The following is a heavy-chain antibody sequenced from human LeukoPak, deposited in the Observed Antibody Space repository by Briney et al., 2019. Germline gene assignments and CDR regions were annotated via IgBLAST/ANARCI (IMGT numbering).Heavy chain of an antibody. CDR2: IDEGGSEK. CDR1: GFTFSRFW. V-gene: IGHV3-7*03. Sequence: GGSLRLSCEASGFTFSRFWMSWVRQAPGEGLEWVAHIDEGGSEKYHVGSVRGRFTISRDNAKNSLYLQMNSLRAEDTAVYYCVRDPTRAECSDGSCYLDYWGQGTLVSVSS. D-gene: IGHD2-15*01. J-gene: IGHJ4*02. CDR3: VRDPTRAECSDGSCYLDY.